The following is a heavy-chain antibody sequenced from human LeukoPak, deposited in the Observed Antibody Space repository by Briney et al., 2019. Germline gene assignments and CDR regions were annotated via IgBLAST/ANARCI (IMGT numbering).Heavy chain of an antibody. J-gene: IGHJ4*02. D-gene: IGHD2-21*02. CDR2: ISYSGST. CDR3: ARTGDWSYFDY. V-gene: IGHV4-39*07. CDR1: GTSISSSSYY. Sequence: SETLSLTCTVSGTSISSSSYYWGWIRQPPGKGLEWIGTISYSGSTNYNPSLKSRVTISVDKSKNQFSLKLSSVTAADTAVYYCARTGDWSYFDYWGQGTLVTVSS.